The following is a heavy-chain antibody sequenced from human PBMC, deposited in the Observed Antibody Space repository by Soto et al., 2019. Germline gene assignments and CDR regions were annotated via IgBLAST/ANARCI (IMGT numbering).Heavy chain of an antibody. V-gene: IGHV1-69*13. D-gene: IGHD3-22*01. Sequence: GASVKVSCKASGGTFSSYAISWVRQAPGQGLEWMGGIIPIFGTANYAQKFQGRVTITADESTSTAYMELSSLRSEDTAVYYCARQMEYYYDSSDYYCDYWGQGTLVTVSS. CDR1: GGTFSSYA. CDR3: ARQMEYYYDSSDYYCDY. J-gene: IGHJ4*02. CDR2: IIPIFGTA.